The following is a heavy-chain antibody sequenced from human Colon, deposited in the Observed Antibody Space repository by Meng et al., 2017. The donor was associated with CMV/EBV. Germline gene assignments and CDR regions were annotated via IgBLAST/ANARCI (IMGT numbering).Heavy chain of an antibody. CDR2: ISTDASRT. CDR3: ARDFKDLGA. J-gene: IGHJ4*02. CDR1: GFTFSDYW. D-gene: IGHD3-16*01. Sequence: GESLKISCAASGFTFSDYWMHWVRQAPGKGPVWVSIISTDASRTNYADSVRGRFTISRDNAKNTLHLQMNSLRIEDTAVYYCARDFKDLGAWGQGTPVTVSS. V-gene: IGHV3-74*01.